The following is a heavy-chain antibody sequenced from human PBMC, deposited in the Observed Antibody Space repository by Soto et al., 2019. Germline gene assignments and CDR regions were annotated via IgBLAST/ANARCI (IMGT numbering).Heavy chain of an antibody. CDR1: GFTFSSYA. V-gene: IGHV3-23*01. Sequence: EVQLLESGGGLVQPGGSLRLSCAASGFTFSSYAMSWVRQAPGKGLEWVSAISGSGGSTYYADSVKGRFTISRDNSKNPLYLQMNSLRAEDTGVYYCAKVDFWSGYYGGLVDYWGQGTLVTVSS. J-gene: IGHJ4*02. D-gene: IGHD3-3*01. CDR2: ISGSGGST. CDR3: AKVDFWSGYYGGLVDY.